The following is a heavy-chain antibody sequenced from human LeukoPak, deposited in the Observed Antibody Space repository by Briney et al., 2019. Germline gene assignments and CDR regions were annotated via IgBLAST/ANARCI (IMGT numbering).Heavy chain of an antibody. CDR1: GFTFSSYG. CDR2: IRYDGSNK. J-gene: IGHJ5*02. V-gene: IGHV3-30*02. Sequence: PGGSLRLSCAASGFTFSSYGMHWVRQAPGKGLEWVAFIRYDGSNKYYADSVKGRFTISRDNSKNTLYLQMNSLRAEDTAVYYCTRMSREAPGLPDLWGQGTLVTVSS. CDR3: TRMSREAPGLPDL. D-gene: IGHD5-24*01.